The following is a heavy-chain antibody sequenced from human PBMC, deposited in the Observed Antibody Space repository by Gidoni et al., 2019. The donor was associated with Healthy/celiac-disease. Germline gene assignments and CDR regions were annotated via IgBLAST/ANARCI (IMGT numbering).Heavy chain of an antibody. J-gene: IGHJ3*02. D-gene: IGHD3-16*01. CDR1: GFTFSSYA. CDR3: ARVSMIGTHNAFDI. Sequence: QVQLVESGGGVVQPGRSLRLSCSASGFTFSSYAMHWVRLAPGKGLEWVAVISYDGSNKYYADSVKGRFTISRDNSKNTLYLQMNSLRAEDTAVYYCARVSMIGTHNAFDIWGQGTMVTVSS. V-gene: IGHV3-30-3*01. CDR2: ISYDGSNK.